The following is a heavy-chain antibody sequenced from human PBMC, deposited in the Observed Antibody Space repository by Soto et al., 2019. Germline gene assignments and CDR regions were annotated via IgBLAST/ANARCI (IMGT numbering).Heavy chain of an antibody. Sequence: SVKVSCKASGGTFSSYTISWVRQAPGQGLEWMGRTIPILGIANYAQKFQGRVTITADKSTSTAYMELSSLRSEDTAVYYCARARILTGYILFDPWGQGTLVTVSS. V-gene: IGHV1-69*02. J-gene: IGHJ5*02. CDR2: TIPILGIA. CDR1: GGTFSSYT. D-gene: IGHD3-9*01. CDR3: ARARILTGYILFDP.